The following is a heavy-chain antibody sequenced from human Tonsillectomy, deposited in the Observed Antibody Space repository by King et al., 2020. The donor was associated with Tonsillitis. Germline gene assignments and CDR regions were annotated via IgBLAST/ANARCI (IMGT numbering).Heavy chain of an antibody. CDR3: THSDCSGGSCSG. CDR1: GFTFSGSA. CDR2: IRSKANSYGT. Sequence: VQLVESGGGLVQPGGSLKLSCAASGFTFSGSAMHWVRQASGKGLEWVGRIRSKANSYGTAYAASVRGRFTISRDDSKNTAYLQMNSLKTEDTAVYYCTHSDCSGGSCSGWGQGTLVTVSS. J-gene: IGHJ4*02. D-gene: IGHD2-15*01. V-gene: IGHV3-73*02.